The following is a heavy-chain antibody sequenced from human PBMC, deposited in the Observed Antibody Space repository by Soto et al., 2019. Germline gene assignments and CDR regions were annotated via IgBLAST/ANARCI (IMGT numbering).Heavy chain of an antibody. CDR2: ISADNGNT. Sequence: ASVKVSCKASGFTFTSSAVQWVRQARGQGLEWMGWISADNGNTNYAQKLQGRVTMTTDTSTSTAYMELRSLRSDDTAVYYCARTMSRSVTSFDYWGQGTLVTVPS. J-gene: IGHJ4*02. CDR3: ARTMSRSVTSFDY. D-gene: IGHD3-10*02. V-gene: IGHV1-18*01. CDR1: GFTFTSSA.